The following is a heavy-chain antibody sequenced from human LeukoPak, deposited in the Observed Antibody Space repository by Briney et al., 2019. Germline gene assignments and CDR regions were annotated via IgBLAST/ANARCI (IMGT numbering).Heavy chain of an antibody. D-gene: IGHD6-19*01. CDR2: IKQDGSEK. Sequence: GSLRLSCAASGFTFIGYWMTWVRQAPGKGLEWVANIKQDGSEKYYVDSVKGRFTISRDNAKNSLYLQMNSLRAEDTAEYYCATSYSSGWSSYWGQGTLVTVSS. V-gene: IGHV3-7*03. CDR3: ATSYSSGWSSY. J-gene: IGHJ4*02. CDR1: GFTFIGYW.